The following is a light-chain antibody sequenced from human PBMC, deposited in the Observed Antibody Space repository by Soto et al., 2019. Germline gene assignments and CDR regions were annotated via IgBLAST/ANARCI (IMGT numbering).Light chain of an antibody. CDR2: AAS. CDR3: QQSYSTPLT. CDR1: ENINTY. J-gene: IGKJ4*01. V-gene: IGKV1-39*01. Sequence: DIQMTQSPSSLSASVGDRVTVTCRASENINTYLNWYQQKLGKAPKLLIYAASSLQSGVPGRFRGSGSGTEFTLTISSLQPDDYATYYCQQSYSTPLTFGGGTKVEIE.